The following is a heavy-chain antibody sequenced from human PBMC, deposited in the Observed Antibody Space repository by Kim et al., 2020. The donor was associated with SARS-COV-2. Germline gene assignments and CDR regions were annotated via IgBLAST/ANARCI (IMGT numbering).Heavy chain of an antibody. D-gene: IGHD4-17*01. J-gene: IGHJ4*02. CDR1: GFTFSSYP. CDR2: ISPDGTNK. V-gene: IGHV3-30*18. Sequence: GGSLRLSCAASGFTFSSYPMHWVRQAPGKGLEWVASISPDGTNKYYADSVKGRFSISRDNSNNTLFLQLNSLRAEDTAVFYCAKVYGVWNYFDYWGQGTL. CDR3: AKVYGVWNYFDY.